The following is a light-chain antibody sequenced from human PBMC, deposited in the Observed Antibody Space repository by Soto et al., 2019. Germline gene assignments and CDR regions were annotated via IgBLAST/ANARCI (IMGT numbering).Light chain of an antibody. CDR1: QSLTKW. CDR3: QQYEDGST. CDR2: DVS. Sequence: QMTQSPSTLSASVGDRVTITCRASQSLTKWLAWYQQKPGKAPKVLIYDVSTLKSGVPSRFSGSGSGTEFTLTSSSLHPDDFATYYCQQYEDGSTFGQGTKLEI. J-gene: IGKJ2*01. V-gene: IGKV1-5*01.